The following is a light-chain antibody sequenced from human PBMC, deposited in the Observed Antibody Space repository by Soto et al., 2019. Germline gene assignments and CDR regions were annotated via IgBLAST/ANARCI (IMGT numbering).Light chain of an antibody. V-gene: IGKV3-11*01. CDR1: QSVSSY. CDR2: DAS. CDR3: QQYNSSWT. Sequence: EIVLTQSPATLSLSPGERATLSCRASQSVSSYLAWYQQKPGQAPRLLIYDASNRATGIPARFSGSGSGTDFTLTISGLEPEDFATYYCQQYNSSWTFGQGTKVEIK. J-gene: IGKJ1*01.